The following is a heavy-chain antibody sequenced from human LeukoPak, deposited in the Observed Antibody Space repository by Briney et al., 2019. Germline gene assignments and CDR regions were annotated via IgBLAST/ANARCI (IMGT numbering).Heavy chain of an antibody. J-gene: IGHJ4*02. Sequence: ASVKVSCKPSGYRFTSYGISWVRQAPGQGLEWMGWISPYNGDTNYAPKFQGRVTMTTDTSTTTAYMELRSLRSDDTAVYYCVRSSDGRGWIPFDYWGRGTPVIVSS. V-gene: IGHV1-18*01. CDR2: ISPYNGDT. CDR1: GYRFTSYG. D-gene: IGHD6-19*01. CDR3: VRSSDGRGWIPFDY.